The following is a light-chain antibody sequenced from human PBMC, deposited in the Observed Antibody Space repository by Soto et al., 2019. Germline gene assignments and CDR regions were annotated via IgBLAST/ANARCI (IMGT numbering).Light chain of an antibody. CDR3: SSYTGSSTNTVV. CDR1: SSDVGNYNY. V-gene: IGLV2-14*01. Sequence: QSALTQPASVSGSPRQSITISCTGTSSDVGNYNYVSWYQQHPAKAPKLMIFEVSNRPSGVSNRFSGSKSGNTASLTISGLQAEDEAEYYCSSYTGSSTNTVVFGGGTKVTVL. J-gene: IGLJ2*01. CDR2: EVS.